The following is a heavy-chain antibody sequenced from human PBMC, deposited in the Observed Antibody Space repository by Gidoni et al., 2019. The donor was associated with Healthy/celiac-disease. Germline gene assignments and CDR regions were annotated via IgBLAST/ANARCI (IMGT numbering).Heavy chain of an antibody. CDR1: GYTFTGYY. D-gene: IGHD6-19*01. Sequence: KASGYTFTGYYMHWVRQAPGQGLEWMGWINPNSGGTNYAQKFQGRVTMTRDTSTSTAYMELSRLRSDDTAVYYCARVGGKLAVAGFQHWGQGTLVTVSS. J-gene: IGHJ1*01. CDR3: ARVGGKLAVAGFQH. CDR2: INPNSGGT. V-gene: IGHV1-2*02.